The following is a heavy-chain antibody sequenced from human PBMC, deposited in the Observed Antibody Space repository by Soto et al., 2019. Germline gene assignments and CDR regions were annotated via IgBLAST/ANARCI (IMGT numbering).Heavy chain of an antibody. V-gene: IGHV1-18*01. CDR1: AYAFTTYG. Sequence: QIQLVQSGPELRKPGASVKVSCKASAYAFTTYGISWVRQAPGQGLEWMGWISGYNSQTNYAQKFRGRVTFSTDTPTSTAYMELRSLRSDASAMYFWARDGRKELWVEGRNAMDVWGQGTTVTVSS. D-gene: IGHD1-26*01. CDR2: ISGYNSQT. J-gene: IGHJ6*02. CDR3: ARDGRKELWVEGRNAMDV.